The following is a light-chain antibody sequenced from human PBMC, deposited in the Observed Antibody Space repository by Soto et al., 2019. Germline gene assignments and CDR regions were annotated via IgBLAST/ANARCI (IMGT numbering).Light chain of an antibody. CDR2: GAS. V-gene: IGKV3-15*01. CDR1: ESVSSN. J-gene: IGKJ4*01. CDR3: QQYNKWPLT. Sequence: EIVMTQSPATLSVSQGERATLSCRASESVSSNLAWYQQKPGQAPRLLIYGASTRATGIPARFSGSGSVTEFTLTISSLQSEDFAVYYCQQYNKWPLTFGGGTKVEIK.